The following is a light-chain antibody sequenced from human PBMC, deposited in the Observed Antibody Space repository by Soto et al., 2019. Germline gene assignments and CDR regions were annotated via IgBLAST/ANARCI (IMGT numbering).Light chain of an antibody. J-gene: IGKJ1*01. CDR2: AAS. CDR1: QSISSY. Sequence: DIQMTQSPSSLSASVGDRVTITCRASQSISSYLNWYQKKPGRSPKLLVYAASSLQIGVPSRFSGSGSGTDFTLTTFSLQPEDFATYYCQQSYSAPWTFGQGTNVEIK. V-gene: IGKV1-39*01. CDR3: QQSYSAPWT.